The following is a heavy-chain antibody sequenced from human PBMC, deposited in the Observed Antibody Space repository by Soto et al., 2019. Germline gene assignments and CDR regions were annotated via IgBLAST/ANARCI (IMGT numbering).Heavy chain of an antibody. V-gene: IGHV3-7*03. CDR3: ARDLLTVKAYNWFDP. CDR1: GFTFSSYW. J-gene: IGHJ5*02. D-gene: IGHD2-21*02. CDR2: IKQDGSEK. Sequence: PGGSLRLSCAASGFTFSSYWMSWARQAPGKGLEWVANIKQDGSEKYYVDSVKGRFTISRDNAKNSLYLQMNSLRAEDTAVYYCARDLLTVKAYNWFDPWGQGTLVTVSS.